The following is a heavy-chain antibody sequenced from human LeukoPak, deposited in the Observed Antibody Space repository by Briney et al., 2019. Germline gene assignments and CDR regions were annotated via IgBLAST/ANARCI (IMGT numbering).Heavy chain of an antibody. CDR2: ISSSSSTI. D-gene: IGHD3-10*01. V-gene: IGHV3-48*01. J-gene: IGHJ6*02. CDR3: AKGWFGGV. CDR1: GFTFSSYS. Sequence: GGSLRLSCAASGFTFSSYSMNWVRQAPGKGLEWVSYISSSSSTIYYADSVKGRFTISRDNAKNSLYLQMNSLRAEDTAVYYCAKGWFGGVWGQGTTVTVSS.